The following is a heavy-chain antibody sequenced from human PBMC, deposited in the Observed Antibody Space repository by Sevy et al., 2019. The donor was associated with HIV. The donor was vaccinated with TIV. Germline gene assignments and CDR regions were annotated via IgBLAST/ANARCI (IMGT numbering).Heavy chain of an antibody. CDR3: ARDPHAVPHWGSFDS. CDR2: ISKEGTNK. CDR1: GFTFTRYA. V-gene: IGHV3-30*10. Sequence: RGCLRLSCEASGFTFTRYAFHWVRQAPGKGLEWVAVISKEGTNKYYIDSVKGRFTISRDNSRNTLFLQIERLRAEDPAIYFCARDPHAVPHWGSFDSWGQGTLVTVSS. D-gene: IGHD3-16*01. J-gene: IGHJ4*02.